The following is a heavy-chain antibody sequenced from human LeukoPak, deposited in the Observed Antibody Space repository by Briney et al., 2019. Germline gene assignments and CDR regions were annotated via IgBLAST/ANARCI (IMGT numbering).Heavy chain of an antibody. D-gene: IGHD1-26*01. Sequence: GGSLRLSCAASGFTFSSYAMSWVRQAPGKGLEWVSAISGSGGSTYYADSVKGRFTISRDNSKNTLYLQMNSLRAEDTAVYYCAKDLWNLSGVEWELIYVPYYFDYWGQGTLVTVSS. CDR3: AKDLWNLSGVEWELIYVPYYFDY. CDR2: ISGSGGST. CDR1: GFTFSSYA. J-gene: IGHJ4*02. V-gene: IGHV3-23*01.